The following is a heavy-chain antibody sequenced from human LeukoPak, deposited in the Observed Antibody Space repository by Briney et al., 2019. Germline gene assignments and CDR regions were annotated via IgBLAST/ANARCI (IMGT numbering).Heavy chain of an antibody. CDR2: IKQDGGEK. D-gene: IGHD6-13*01. J-gene: IGHJ4*02. CDR1: GFSFSTYW. V-gene: IGHV3-7*01. Sequence: GGSLRLSCAASGFSFSTYWMSCVRQAPGQGLEWVANIKQDGGEKYYGDSAKGRFTISRDNGKNSLFLQMNSLTAEDTAVYYCLTDLGSSRPNFWGQGILVTVSS. CDR3: LTDLGSSRPNF.